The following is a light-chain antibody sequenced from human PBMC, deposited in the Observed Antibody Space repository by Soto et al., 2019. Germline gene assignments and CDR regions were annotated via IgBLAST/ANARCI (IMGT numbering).Light chain of an antibody. J-gene: IGKJ1*01. Sequence: IMLKQTPGTLSLSPGERATLSCRASQSVSSSYLAWYQQKPGQAPRLLIYGASSRATGIPDRFSGSGSGTDFTLTISRLEPEDFAVYYCQQRSNWPWTFGQGTKVDIK. CDR1: QSVSSSY. CDR3: QQRSNWPWT. CDR2: GAS. V-gene: IGKV3D-20*02.